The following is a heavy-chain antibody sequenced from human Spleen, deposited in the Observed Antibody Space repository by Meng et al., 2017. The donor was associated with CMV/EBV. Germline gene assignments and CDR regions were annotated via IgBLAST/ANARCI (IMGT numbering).Heavy chain of an antibody. Sequence: GESLKISCVGSGFTFSTYAMSWVRQAPGKGLEWVSTISASGASTHDAASVRGRFTISRDNSKNTLYLQMNSLRAEDTAVYYCARAWGTAMAFGYFGYWGQGTLVTVSS. D-gene: IGHD5-18*01. J-gene: IGHJ4*02. CDR1: GFTFSTYA. CDR3: ARAWGTAMAFGYFGY. V-gene: IGHV3-23*01. CDR2: ISASGAST.